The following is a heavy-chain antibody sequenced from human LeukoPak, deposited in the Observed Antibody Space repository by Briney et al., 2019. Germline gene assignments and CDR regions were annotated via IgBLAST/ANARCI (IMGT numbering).Heavy chain of an antibody. V-gene: IGHV4-39*01. CDR1: GDSISSSTYY. Sequence: SETLSLTCTVSGDSISSSTYYWGWIRQSPGKGLEWIGSIYYSGSTYYNPSLKSRVTISVDTSKNQFSLKLSSVTAADTATYYCAKHDPEPRPPDYWGQGTLVTVSS. J-gene: IGHJ4*02. D-gene: IGHD1-14*01. CDR2: IYYSGST. CDR3: AKHDPEPRPPDY.